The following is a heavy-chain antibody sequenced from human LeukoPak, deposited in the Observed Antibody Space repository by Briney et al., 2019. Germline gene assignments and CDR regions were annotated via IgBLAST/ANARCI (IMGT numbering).Heavy chain of an antibody. D-gene: IGHD1-26*01. CDR1: GGTFSSYA. Sequence: ASVKVSCKASGGTFSSYAISWVRQATGQGLGWMGWMNPNSGNTGYAQKFQGRVTITRNTSISTAYMELSSLRSEDTAVYYCARGMKWELLDYNEDYYFDYWGQGTLVTVSS. CDR2: MNPNSGNT. J-gene: IGHJ4*02. CDR3: ARGMKWELLDYNEDYYFDY. V-gene: IGHV1-8*03.